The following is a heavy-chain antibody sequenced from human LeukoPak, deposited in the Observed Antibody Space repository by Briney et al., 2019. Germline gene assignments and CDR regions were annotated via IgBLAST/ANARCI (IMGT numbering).Heavy chain of an antibody. D-gene: IGHD6-13*01. Sequence: SETLSLTCTVSGGSISSGGYYWSWIRQHPGKGLEWIGYIYYSGSTYYNPSLKSRVTISVDTSKNQFSLKLSSVTAADTAVYYCARFPRKQQLVRGYFQHWGQGTLVTVSS. V-gene: IGHV4-31*03. CDR2: IYYSGST. CDR3: ARFPRKQQLVRGYFQH. J-gene: IGHJ1*01. CDR1: GGSISSGGYY.